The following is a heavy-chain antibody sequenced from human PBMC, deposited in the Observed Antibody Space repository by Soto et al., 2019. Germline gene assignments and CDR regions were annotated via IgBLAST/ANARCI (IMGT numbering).Heavy chain of an antibody. CDR3: ARGHDFWSGYPSENFNY. CDR2: INSDGSST. Sequence: GGSLRLSCAASGFTFSSYWMHWVRQAPGKGLVWVSRINSDGSSTSYADSVKGRFTISRDNAKNTLYLQMNSLRAEDTAVYYCARGHDFWSGYPSENFNYWGQGTLVTVSS. CDR1: GFTFSSYW. V-gene: IGHV3-74*01. J-gene: IGHJ4*02. D-gene: IGHD3-3*01.